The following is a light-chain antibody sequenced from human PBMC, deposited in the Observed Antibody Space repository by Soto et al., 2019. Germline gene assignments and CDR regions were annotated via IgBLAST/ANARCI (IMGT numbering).Light chain of an antibody. CDR1: QSISSY. J-gene: IGKJ2*01. V-gene: IGKV1-39*01. CDR3: QQSYSTPYT. CDR2: AAS. Sequence: DIQRKKAPSSLSVSVGDSVTITCRASQSISSYLNLYQQKPWIARNLLIYAASSLQSGVPSRFSGSGSGTDFTLTISSLQPEDFATYYCQQSYSTPYTFCQGTQVDIK.